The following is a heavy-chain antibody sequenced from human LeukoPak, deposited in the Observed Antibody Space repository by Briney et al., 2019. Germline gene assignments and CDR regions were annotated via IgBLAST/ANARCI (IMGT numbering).Heavy chain of an antibody. J-gene: IGHJ4*02. V-gene: IGHV1-2*02. Sequence: GASVKVSCKASGYTFTGYYMHWVRQAPGQGLEWMGWINPNRGGTNYAQKFQGRVTMTRDTSISTAYMELSRLRSDDTAVYYCARGGMVRGVIITNALIDYWGQGTLVTVSS. CDR2: INPNRGGT. CDR1: GYTFTGYY. D-gene: IGHD3-10*01. CDR3: ARGGMVRGVIITNALIDY.